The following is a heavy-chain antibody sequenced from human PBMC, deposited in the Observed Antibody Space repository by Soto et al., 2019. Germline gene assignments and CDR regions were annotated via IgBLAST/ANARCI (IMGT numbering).Heavy chain of an antibody. CDR1: AASISSYY. Sequence: QVQLQESGPGLVRPSETLSLTCTVSAASISSYYWTWIRQSPGKGLEWIGHMYNSEDTKYNPPLKSRVTMSVDTSKNQFSLKLRSVTAADTAIYYCVRHATDRHGNAEDWYFDLWGRGTLVTVSS. CDR2: MYNSEDT. D-gene: IGHD2-15*01. V-gene: IGHV4-59*08. J-gene: IGHJ2*01. CDR3: VRHATDRHGNAEDWYFDL.